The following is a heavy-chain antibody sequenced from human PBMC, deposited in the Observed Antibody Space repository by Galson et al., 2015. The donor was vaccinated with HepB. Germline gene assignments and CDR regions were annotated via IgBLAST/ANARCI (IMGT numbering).Heavy chain of an antibody. Sequence: CPISGDSVSSNSAAWNWIRQSPSRGLEWLGRTYYRSKWYNDYAVSVKSRITINPDTSKNQFSLQLNSVTPNDTAVYYGAREWFGEFSWLGSWGQGTLVTVSS. V-gene: IGHV6-1*01. J-gene: IGHJ4*02. CDR1: GDSVSSNSAA. CDR2: TYYRSKWYN. D-gene: IGHD3-10*01. CDR3: AREWFGEFSWLGS.